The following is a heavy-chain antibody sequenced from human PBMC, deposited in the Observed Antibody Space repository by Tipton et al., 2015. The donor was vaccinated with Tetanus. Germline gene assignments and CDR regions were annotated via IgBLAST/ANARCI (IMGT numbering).Heavy chain of an antibody. J-gene: IGHJ4*02. CDR3: ARAHCTDGVCNFDF. D-gene: IGHD2-8*01. CDR2: TYPGDSDT. CDR1: GYIFNNYW. Sequence: QLVQSGGEVKKPGESLKISCKGSGYIFNNYWIGWVRQKPGKGLEWMGITYPGDSDTRYSPSFQGQVTISVDKSINPAYLQWSSLKASDTSMFYCARAHCTDGVCNFDFWGQGALVTVAS. V-gene: IGHV5-51*01.